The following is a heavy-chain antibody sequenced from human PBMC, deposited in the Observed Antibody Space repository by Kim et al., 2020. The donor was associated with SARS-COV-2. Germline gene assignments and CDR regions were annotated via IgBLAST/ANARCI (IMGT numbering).Heavy chain of an antibody. CDR3: ARDVGYCSGGSCADYYYGMDV. J-gene: IGHJ6*02. CDR1: GGTFSSYA. V-gene: IGHV1-69*13. Sequence: SVKVSCKASGGTFSSYAASWVRQAPGQGLEWMGGIIPIFGTANYAQKFQGRVTITADESTSTAYMELSSLRSEDTAVYYCARDVGYCSGGSCADYYYGMDVWGQGTTVTVSS. CDR2: IIPIFGTA. D-gene: IGHD2-15*01.